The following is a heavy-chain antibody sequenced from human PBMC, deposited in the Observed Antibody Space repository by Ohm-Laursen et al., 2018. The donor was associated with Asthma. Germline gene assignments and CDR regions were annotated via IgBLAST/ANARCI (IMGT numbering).Heavy chain of an antibody. D-gene: IGHD6-13*01. CDR3: AREGNIAAARRGAFDI. CDR1: GFTFSSYA. Sequence: SLRLSCSASGFTFSSYAMSWVRQAPGKGLEWVSGISSSGGSTYYADNVKGRFTISRDNSKNTLYLQMNSLRAEDTAVYYCAREGNIAAARRGAFDIWGQGTMVTVSS. J-gene: IGHJ3*02. V-gene: IGHV3-23*01. CDR2: ISSSGGST.